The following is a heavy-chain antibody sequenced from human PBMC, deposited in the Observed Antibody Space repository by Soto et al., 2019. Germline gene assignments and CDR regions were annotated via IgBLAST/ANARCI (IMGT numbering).Heavy chain of an antibody. J-gene: IGHJ4*02. D-gene: IGHD1-26*01. V-gene: IGHV3-48*02. CDR2: ISSSSSTI. CDR3: ARDTGSGNYYKDLDY. CDR1: GFTFSRYS. Sequence: GGSLRLSCAASGFTFSRYSMNWVRQAPGKGLEWVSYISSSSSTIYYADSVKGRFTISRDHAKNSLYLQMHSLRDEDTAVYYCARDTGSGNYYKDLDYWGQGTLVTVSS.